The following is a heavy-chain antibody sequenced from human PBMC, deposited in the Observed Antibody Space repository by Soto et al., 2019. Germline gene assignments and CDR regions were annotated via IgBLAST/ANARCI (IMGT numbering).Heavy chain of an antibody. V-gene: IGHV4-59*01. D-gene: IGHD3-3*01. Sequence: SETLSLTCTVSGGSISSYYWSWIRQPPGKGLEWIGYIYYSGSTNYNPSLKSRVTISVDTSKNQFSLKLSSVTAADTAVYYCAGSFYDFGDAFDIWGQGTMVTVSS. J-gene: IGHJ3*02. CDR1: GGSISSYY. CDR2: IYYSGST. CDR3: AGSFYDFGDAFDI.